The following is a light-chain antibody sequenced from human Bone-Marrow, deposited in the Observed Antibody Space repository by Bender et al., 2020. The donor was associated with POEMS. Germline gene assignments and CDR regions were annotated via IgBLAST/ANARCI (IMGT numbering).Light chain of an antibody. J-gene: IGLJ2*01. CDR3: QVWDSYSDVG. CDR1: ALPRKY. Sequence: SYELTQPPSVSVSPGQTARITCSGDALPRKYAYWYQQKPGQAPGLVVHDDSDRPSGIPERFSGSNSGNTATLTISRVEVGDEADYYCQVWDSYSDVGFGGGTKLTVL. CDR2: DDS. V-gene: IGLV3-21*02.